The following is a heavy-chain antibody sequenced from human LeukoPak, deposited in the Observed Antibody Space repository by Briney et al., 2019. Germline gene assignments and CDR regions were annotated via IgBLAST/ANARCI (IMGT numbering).Heavy chain of an antibody. D-gene: IGHD3-22*01. Sequence: SVKVSCKASGGTFSSCAISWVRQAPGQGLEWMGGIIPIFGTANYAQKFQGRVTITADESTSTAYMEQSSLRSEDTAVYYCARERHYYDSSGYYFASPWGQGTLVTVSS. CDR3: ARERHYYDSSGYYFASP. CDR2: IIPIFGTA. CDR1: GGTFSSCA. V-gene: IGHV1-69*13. J-gene: IGHJ5*02.